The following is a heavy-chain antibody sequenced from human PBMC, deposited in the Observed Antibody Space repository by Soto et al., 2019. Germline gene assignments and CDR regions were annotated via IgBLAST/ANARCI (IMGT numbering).Heavy chain of an antibody. CDR1: GFTFDDYT. J-gene: IGHJ6*02. Sequence: GGSLRLSCAASGFTFDDYTMHWVRQSPGKGLEWVSLISWDGGSTYHVDSVKGRFTISRDNSKNSLYLHMNSLRTEDTALYYYAKDISPAASHYYYYGMDVWGQGTTVTVSS. V-gene: IGHV3-43*01. CDR3: AKDISPAASHYYYYGMDV. CDR2: ISWDGGST.